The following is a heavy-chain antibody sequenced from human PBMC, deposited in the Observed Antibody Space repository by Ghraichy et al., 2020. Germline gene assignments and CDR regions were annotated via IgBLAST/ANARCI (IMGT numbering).Heavy chain of an antibody. CDR3: ARHFYSRITMIVVVGPDWYFDL. Sequence: SETLSLTCTVSGGSISSSSYYWGWIRQPPGKGLEWIGSIYYSGSTYYNPSLKSRVTISVDTSKNQFSLKLSSVTAADTAVYYCARHFYSRITMIVVVGPDWYFDLWGRGTLVTVSS. V-gene: IGHV4-39*01. CDR2: IYYSGST. D-gene: IGHD3-22*01. CDR1: GGSISSSSYY. J-gene: IGHJ2*01.